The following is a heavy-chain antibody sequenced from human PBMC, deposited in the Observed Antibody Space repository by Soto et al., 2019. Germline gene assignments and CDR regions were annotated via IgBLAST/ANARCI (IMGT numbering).Heavy chain of an antibody. CDR1: GFTFGTYA. V-gene: IGHV3-30-3*01. CDR3: ARVTPGNNLYYFSGLDV. CDR2: ISYEGSNT. J-gene: IGHJ6*02. Sequence: PGGSLRLSCVASGFTFGTYAIHWVRQAPGKGLQWVALISYEGSNTYYADSAKGRFTISRDNSKNTLYLEMNTLRPEDTAVYYCARVTPGNNLYYFSGLDVWGQGTSVTVSS. D-gene: IGHD1-1*01.